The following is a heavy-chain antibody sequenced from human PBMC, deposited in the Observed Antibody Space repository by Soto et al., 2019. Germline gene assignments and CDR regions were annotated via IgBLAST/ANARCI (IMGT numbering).Heavy chain of an antibody. D-gene: IGHD3-22*01. CDR3: TRENVTMIVQPYYDY. V-gene: IGHV1-69*13. J-gene: IGHJ4*02. CDR1: GGTFSSYA. CDR2: IIPIFGTA. Sequence: SVKVSCKASGGTFSSYAISWVRQAPGQGLEWMGGIIPIFGTANYAQKFQGRVTITADESTSTAYMELSSLRSEDTAVYYCTRENVTMIVQPYYDYWGQGTLVTVSS.